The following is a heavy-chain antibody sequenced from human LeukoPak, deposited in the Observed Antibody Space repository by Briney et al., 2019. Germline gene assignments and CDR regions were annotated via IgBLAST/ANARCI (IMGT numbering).Heavy chain of an antibody. V-gene: IGHV4-30-4*08. CDR2: IYYSGST. D-gene: IGHD2-15*01. J-gene: IGHJ4*02. CDR1: GGSISSGDYY. Sequence: SQTLSLTCAVSGGSISSGDYYWSWIRQPPGKGLEWIGYIYYSGSTYYNPSLKSRVTISVDTSKNQFSLKLSSVTAADTAVYYCARDSALLRRPFDYWGQGTLVTVSS. CDR3: ARDSALLRRPFDY.